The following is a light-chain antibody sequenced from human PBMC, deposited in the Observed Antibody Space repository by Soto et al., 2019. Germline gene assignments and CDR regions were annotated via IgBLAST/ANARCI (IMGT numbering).Light chain of an antibody. Sequence: GDRVTITCRATQSISSWLAWYQQKPGKAPKLLIYDASSLESGVPSRFSGSGSGTEFTLTISSLQPDDFATYYCQQYNSYWTFGQGTKVEIK. J-gene: IGKJ1*01. CDR1: QSISSW. CDR3: QQYNSYWT. V-gene: IGKV1-5*01. CDR2: DAS.